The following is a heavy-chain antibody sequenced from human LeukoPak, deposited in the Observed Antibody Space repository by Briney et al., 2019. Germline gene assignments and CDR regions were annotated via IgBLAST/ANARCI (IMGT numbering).Heavy chain of an antibody. Sequence: SETLSLTCALYGGSLSGYDLSWIRQPPGKGLEWIGEINHSGSTNYNPSLKSRVTISVDTSKTQFSLKLSSVTAADTAVYYCARPVAYCGGDCYFHYWGQGTLVTVSS. J-gene: IGHJ4*02. V-gene: IGHV4-34*01. CDR1: GGSLSGYD. D-gene: IGHD2-21*02. CDR2: INHSGST. CDR3: ARPVAYCGGDCYFHY.